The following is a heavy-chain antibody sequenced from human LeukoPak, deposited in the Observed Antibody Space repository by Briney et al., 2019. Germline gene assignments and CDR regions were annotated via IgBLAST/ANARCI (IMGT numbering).Heavy chain of an antibody. J-gene: IGHJ4*02. V-gene: IGHV3-66*01. D-gene: IGHD3-22*01. CDR1: GFTLSSTY. CDR2: IYSGGST. Sequence: GGSLRLSCAASGFTLSSTYMTWVRQAPGKGLEWVSLIYSGGSTIYADSVKGSFTISRDNSKNTVYLQMNSLRAEDTAVYYCARDRSGDSTAYYTDYWGQGTLVTVSS. CDR3: ARDRSGDSTAYYTDY.